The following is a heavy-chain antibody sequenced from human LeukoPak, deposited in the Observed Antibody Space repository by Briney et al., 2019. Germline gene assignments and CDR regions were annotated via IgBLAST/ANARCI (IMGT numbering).Heavy chain of an antibody. D-gene: IGHD4-23*01. J-gene: IGHJ5*02. V-gene: IGHV4-59*01. CDR2: IYYSGST. CDR1: GGSISSYY. CDR3: ARRAGGFFNYVGPGRRFWFDP. Sequence: ASETLSLTCTVSGGSISSYYWSWIRQPPGKGLEWIGYIYYSGSTNYNPSLKSRVTISVDTSKNQFSLKLSSVTAADTAVYYCARRAGGFFNYVGPGRRFWFDPWGQGTLVTVSS.